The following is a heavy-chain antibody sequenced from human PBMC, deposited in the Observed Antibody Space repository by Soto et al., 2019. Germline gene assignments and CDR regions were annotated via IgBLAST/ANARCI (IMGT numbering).Heavy chain of an antibody. V-gene: IGHV4-34*01. D-gene: IGHD6-6*01. CDR3: ARNSIAARPNWFDP. CDR2: INHSGST. J-gene: IGHJ5*02. CDR1: GGSFSGYY. Sequence: SETLSLTCAVYGGSFSGYYWSWIRQPPGKGLEWIGEINHSGSTNYNPSLKSRVTISVDTSKNQFSLKLSSVTAADTAVYYCARNSIAARPNWFDPWGQGTLVTVSS.